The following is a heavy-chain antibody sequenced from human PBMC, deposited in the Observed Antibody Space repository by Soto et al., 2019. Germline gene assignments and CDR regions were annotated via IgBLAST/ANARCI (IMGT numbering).Heavy chain of an antibody. D-gene: IGHD1-26*01. J-gene: IGHJ2*01. Sequence: QVQLVQSGAEVKKPGASVKVSCKASGYTFTSYDINWVRQATGQGLEWMGWMNPNSGNTGYAQKFQGRVTMTRNTSLSTDYMELSSVRSEDTAVYYCARGDYLRWEPERYCDLWGRGTLVTVSS. V-gene: IGHV1-8*01. CDR2: MNPNSGNT. CDR1: GYTFTSYD. CDR3: ARGDYLRWEPERYCDL.